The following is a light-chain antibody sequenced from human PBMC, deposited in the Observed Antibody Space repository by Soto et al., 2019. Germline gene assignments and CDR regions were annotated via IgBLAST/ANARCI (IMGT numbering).Light chain of an antibody. CDR3: MQAKQIPRT. V-gene: IGKV2-28*01. Sequence: EIVVTQSQLSLPVTPGEPASISCRSTQSLLHTSGDNYLDWYLQRPGQSPQLLIYLGSKRAPGVSDRISGTGSGTRFTLRISRVEVEDVAIYYCMQAKQIPRTFGQRTKVDI. J-gene: IGKJ1*01. CDR2: LGS. CDR1: QSLLHTSGDNY.